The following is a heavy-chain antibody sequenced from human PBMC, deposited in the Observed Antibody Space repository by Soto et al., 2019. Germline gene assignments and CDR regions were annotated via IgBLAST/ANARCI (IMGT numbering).Heavy chain of an antibody. J-gene: IGHJ4*02. Sequence: EVQLVESGGGLVKPGGSLTLSCAASGFTFKRAWMNWVRQAPGKGLEWVGRIKSGIDGEATDYGEPVKGRFTISRDDSRNTLSLQMNSLKTADTAIYYCSTGLGTYYSRFDYWGRGTLVTVSS. D-gene: IGHD3-10*01. CDR2: IKSGIDGEAT. CDR1: GFTFKRAW. CDR3: STGLGTYYSRFDY. V-gene: IGHV3-15*07.